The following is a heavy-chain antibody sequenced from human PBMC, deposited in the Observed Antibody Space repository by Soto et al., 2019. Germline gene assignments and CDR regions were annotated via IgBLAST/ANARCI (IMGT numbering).Heavy chain of an antibody. V-gene: IGHV4-59*01. J-gene: IGHJ4*02. CDR1: GDSISSYY. CDR2: ISYTGGT. CDR3: SRMSGAYWYFDY. D-gene: IGHD2-8*02. Sequence: SETLSLTCSVSGDSISSYYWTWVRQPPGKGLEWIGYISYTGGTKYNPSLKGRVTMSIDTSRNEFSLKLSSVTAADTAVYFCSRMSGAYWYFDYWGQGALVTAPQ.